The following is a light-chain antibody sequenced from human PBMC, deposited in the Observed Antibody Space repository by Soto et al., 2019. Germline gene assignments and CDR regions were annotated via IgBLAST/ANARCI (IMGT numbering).Light chain of an antibody. CDR2: DAS. V-gene: IGKV3-15*01. CDR3: QHFNIWPYT. CDR1: QSVSSN. Sequence: EIVMTQSPVTLSVSPGERATLSCRASQSVSSNLAWYQQKPGQAPRLLIYDASTRATGIPARFSGSGSGTEFTLTISSLQSEEFAIYYCQHFNIWPYTFGQGTKLEIK. J-gene: IGKJ2*01.